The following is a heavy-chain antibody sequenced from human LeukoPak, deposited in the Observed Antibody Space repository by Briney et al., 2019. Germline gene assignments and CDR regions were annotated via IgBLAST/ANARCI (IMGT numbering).Heavy chain of an antibody. V-gene: IGHV4-34*01. CDR2: INHSGST. Sequence: PSETLSLTCAVYGGSLSGYYWSWIRQPPGKGLEWIGEINHSGSTNYNPSLKSRVTISVDTSKNQFSLKLSSVTAADTAVYYCARLDTAMVTPFDYWSQGTLVTVSS. CDR3: ARLDTAMVTPFDY. J-gene: IGHJ4*02. D-gene: IGHD5-18*01. CDR1: GGSLSGYY.